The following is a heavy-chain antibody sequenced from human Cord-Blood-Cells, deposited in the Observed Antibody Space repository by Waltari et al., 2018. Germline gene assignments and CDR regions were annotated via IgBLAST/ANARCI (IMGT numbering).Heavy chain of an antibody. D-gene: IGHD6-13*01. CDR2: ISYDGSNK. Sequence: QVQLVESGGGVVQPGRSLRLSCAASGFTFSSYGMHWVRQAPGKGLRWVAVISYDGSNKYYADSVKGRFTISRDNSKNTLYLQMNSLRAEDTAVYYCAKNTVRSSSWFDYWGQGTLVTVSS. V-gene: IGHV3-30*18. J-gene: IGHJ4*02. CDR3: AKNTVRSSSWFDY. CDR1: GFTFSSYG.